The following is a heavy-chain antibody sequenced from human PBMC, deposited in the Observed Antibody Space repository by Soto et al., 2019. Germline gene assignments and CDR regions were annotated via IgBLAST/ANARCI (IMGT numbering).Heavy chain of an antibody. J-gene: IGHJ5*02. CDR1: GGSISSGGYY. D-gene: IGHD3-22*01. Sequence: QVQLQESGPGLVKLSQTLSLTCTVSGGSISSGGYYWSWIRQHPGKGLEWIGYIYYSGSTYYNPSLKSRVTISVDTSKNQFSLKLSSVTAADTAVYYCARDRGDASKRGWFDPWGQGTLVTVSS. CDR3: ARDRGDASKRGWFDP. V-gene: IGHV4-31*03. CDR2: IYYSGST.